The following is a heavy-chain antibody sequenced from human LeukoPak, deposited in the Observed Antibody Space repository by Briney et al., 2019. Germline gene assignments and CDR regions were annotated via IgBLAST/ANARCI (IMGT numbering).Heavy chain of an antibody. CDR1: GFTFDDYG. V-gene: IGHV3-20*04. CDR2: INWNGGST. D-gene: IGHD1-1*01. J-gene: IGHJ6*03. CDR3: ASHSSWSTKNYYYYYMDV. Sequence: PGGSLRLSCAASGFTFDDYGMSWVRQVPGKGLEWVSGINWNGGSTGYTDSVKGRFTISRDNAENSLYLQMNSLRAEDTALYYCASHSSWSTKNYYYYYMDVWGKGTTVTVS.